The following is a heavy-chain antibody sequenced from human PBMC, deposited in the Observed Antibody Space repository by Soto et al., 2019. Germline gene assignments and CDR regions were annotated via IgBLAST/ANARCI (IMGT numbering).Heavy chain of an antibody. CDR3: AIKGYSYDFGSGYDAFDI. CDR2: IYYSGST. CDR1: GGSISSSSYY. Sequence: SETLSLTCTVSGGSISSSSYYWGWIRQPPGKGLEWIGSIYYSGSTYYNPSLKSRVTISVDTSKNQFSLKLSSVTAADTAVYYFAIKGYSYDFGSGYDAFDIWGQGKMVTASS. V-gene: IGHV4-39*01. J-gene: IGHJ3*02. D-gene: IGHD3-3*01.